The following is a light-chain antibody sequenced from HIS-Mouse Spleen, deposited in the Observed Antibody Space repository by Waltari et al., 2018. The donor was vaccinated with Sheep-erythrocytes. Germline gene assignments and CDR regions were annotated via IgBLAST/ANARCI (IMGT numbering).Light chain of an antibody. CDR1: ALHKKY. CDR3: YSTDSSGNHRV. J-gene: IGLJ1*01. CDR2: EDS. Sequence: SYELTQPPSVSVSPGQTARITCSGDALHKKYAYWYQQKSGQAPVLVIYEDSKRPSGIPERFSGSSSGTMTTLTISGAQVEDEADYYCYSTDSSGNHRVFGTGTKVTVL. V-gene: IGLV3-10*01.